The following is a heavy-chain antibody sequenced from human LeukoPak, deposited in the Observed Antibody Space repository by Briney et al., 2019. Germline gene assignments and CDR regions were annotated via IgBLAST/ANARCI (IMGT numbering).Heavy chain of an antibody. CDR2: INHSGST. Sequence: SETLSLTCAVYGGSFSGYYWSWIRQPPGKGLEWIGEINHSGSTNYNPSLKSRVTISVDTSKNQFSLKLSSVTAADTAVYYCARRKSSGYYSYYFDYWGQGTLVTVSS. D-gene: IGHD3-22*01. V-gene: IGHV4-34*01. CDR3: ARRKSSGYYSYYFDY. J-gene: IGHJ4*02. CDR1: GGSFSGYY.